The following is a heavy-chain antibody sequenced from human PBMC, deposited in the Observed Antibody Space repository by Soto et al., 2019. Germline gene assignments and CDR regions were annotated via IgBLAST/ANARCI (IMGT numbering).Heavy chain of an antibody. CDR2: IYYSGST. CDR1: GGSVSSGSYY. D-gene: IGHD6-6*01. CDR3: AREVGSSSPNIDYYYGMDV. V-gene: IGHV4-61*01. J-gene: IGHJ6*02. Sequence: QVQLQESGPGLVKPSETLSLTCTVSGGSVSSGSYYWSWIRQPPGKGLEWIGYIYYSGSTNYNPSLKSRATISVDTSKNQFSLKLSSVTAADTAVYYCAREVGSSSPNIDYYYGMDVWGQGTTVTVSS.